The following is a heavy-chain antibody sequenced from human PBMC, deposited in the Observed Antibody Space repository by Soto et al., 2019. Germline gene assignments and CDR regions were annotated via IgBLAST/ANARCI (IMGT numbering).Heavy chain of an antibody. J-gene: IGHJ4*02. CDR3: TKNSAYALDY. D-gene: IGHD5-12*01. V-gene: IGHV4-4*02. Sequence: SETLSLTCDVSRYSINNNNWWSWVRQPPGGGLEWIGELHHGGSTNYNPSLESRATFSVDISKNQFFLKLSSVTAADTAVYYCTKNSAYALDYWGQGTLVTVS. CDR1: RYSINNNNW. CDR2: LHHGGST.